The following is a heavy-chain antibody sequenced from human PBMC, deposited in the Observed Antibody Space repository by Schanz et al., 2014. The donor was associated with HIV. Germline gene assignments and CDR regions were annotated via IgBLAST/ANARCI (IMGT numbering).Heavy chain of an antibody. V-gene: IGHV3-7*01. CDR3: ARGGIFTEGPYCSVPRCYTTDY. CDR2: IKQDGSEK. J-gene: IGHJ4*02. D-gene: IGHD2-15*01. CDR1: GFTFSRYW. Sequence: EVQLVESGGGLVQPGGSLRLSCAASGFTFSRYWMSWVRQAPGKGLEWVANIKQDGSEKHYVASVKGRFTISRDNAKNSLYLQMSSLRADDTAIYYCARGGIFTEGPYCSVPRCYTTDYWGQGTLVTVSS.